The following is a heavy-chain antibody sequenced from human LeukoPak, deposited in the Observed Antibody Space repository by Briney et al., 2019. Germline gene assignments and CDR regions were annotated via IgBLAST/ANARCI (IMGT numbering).Heavy chain of an antibody. CDR3: AREGTGTPGIYYFDY. CDR2: ISAYNGNT. Sequence: SCKXSGYTFTSYGISWVRQAPGQGLEWMGWISAYNGNTNYAQKLQGRVTMTTDTSTSTAYMELRSLRSDDTAVYYCAREGTGTPGIYYFDYWGQGTLVTVSS. CDR1: GYTFTSYG. V-gene: IGHV1-18*04. J-gene: IGHJ4*02. D-gene: IGHD1-1*01.